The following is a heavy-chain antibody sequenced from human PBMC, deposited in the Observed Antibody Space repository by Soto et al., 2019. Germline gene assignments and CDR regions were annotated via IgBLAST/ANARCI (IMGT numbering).Heavy chain of an antibody. V-gene: IGHV3-7*01. CDR3: ARVLPYYFDY. Sequence: PGGSLRLSCEGSGFTFSGYWMSWVRQAPGKGLEWVATIKQDGSDKNCVDSVKGRFTISRDNAKNSLYLQMNSLRAEDTAVYYCARVLPYYFDYWGQGTVVTVYS. CDR1: GFTFSGYW. CDR2: IKQDGSDK. J-gene: IGHJ4*02.